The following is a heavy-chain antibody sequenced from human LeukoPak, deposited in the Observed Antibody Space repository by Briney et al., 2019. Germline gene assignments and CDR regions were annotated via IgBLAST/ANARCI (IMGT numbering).Heavy chain of an antibody. CDR2: INHSGST. Sequence: PSETLSLTCAVYGGSSSGYYWSWIRQPPGKGLEWIGEINHSGSTNYNPSLKSRVTISVDTSKNQFSLKLSSVTAADTAVYYCARGWRVTMVQRGNYYYGMDVWGKGTTVTVSS. CDR1: GGSSSGYY. D-gene: IGHD3-10*01. V-gene: IGHV4-34*01. CDR3: ARGWRVTMVQRGNYYYGMDV. J-gene: IGHJ6*04.